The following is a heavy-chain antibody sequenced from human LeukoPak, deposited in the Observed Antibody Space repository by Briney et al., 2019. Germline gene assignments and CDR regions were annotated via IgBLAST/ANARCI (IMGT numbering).Heavy chain of an antibody. CDR1: GGSISSHNW. D-gene: IGHD2-15*01. J-gene: IGHJ4*02. Sequence: SETLSLTCAVSGGSISSHNWWSWVRQPPGRGLEWIGEIYHSGSTNYNPSLKSRVTISVDKSKNQFSLKLNSVTAADTAVYYCAPLGYCSGDDCHRPYWGQGALVTVSS. CDR2: IYHSGST. CDR3: APLGYCSGDDCHRPY. V-gene: IGHV4-4*02.